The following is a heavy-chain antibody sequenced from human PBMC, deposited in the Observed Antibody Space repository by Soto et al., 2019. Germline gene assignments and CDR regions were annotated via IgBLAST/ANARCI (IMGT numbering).Heavy chain of an antibody. Sequence: QVQLQQWGAGLLKPSETLSLTCAVYGGSFSGYYWSWIRQPPGKGLEWIGEINHRGRTNYNPTLKSRVTISVDTSKNQLSLKLSSVTAADTAVYYCARGSPYNGYAWWGQGTLVTVSS. CDR3: ARGSPYNGYAW. CDR1: GGSFSGYY. D-gene: IGHD5-12*01. CDR2: INHRGRT. J-gene: IGHJ4*02. V-gene: IGHV4-34*01.